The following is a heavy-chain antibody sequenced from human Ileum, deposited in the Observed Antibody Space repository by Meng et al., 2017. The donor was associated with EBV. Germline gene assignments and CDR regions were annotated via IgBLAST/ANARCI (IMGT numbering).Heavy chain of an antibody. CDR2: IYYSGTT. CDR3: ARGYSSGWYYFDS. Sequence: QRPLQAPGPGLWKPSGTLSLTFTVSGFSIDRSSDNWGWIRQSPGKGLEWMGNIYYSGTTYYNPSLKSRVTISVDTSKNQFSLKLSSVTAADTAVYYCARGYSSGWYYFDSWGQGTLVTVSS. CDR1: GFSIDRSSDN. V-gene: IGHV4-39*01. D-gene: IGHD6-19*01. J-gene: IGHJ4*02.